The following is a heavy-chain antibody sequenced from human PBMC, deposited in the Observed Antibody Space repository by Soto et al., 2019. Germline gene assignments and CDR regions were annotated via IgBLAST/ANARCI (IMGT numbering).Heavy chain of an antibody. V-gene: IGHV3-23*01. D-gene: IGHD2-2*01. J-gene: IGHJ3*02. CDR1: GFTFSSYA. CDR2: ISGSGGST. CDR3: AKLDCSSTSCPHDAFDI. Sequence: PGGSLRLSCAASGFTFSSYAMSWVRQAPGKGLEWVSAISGSGGSTYYADSVKGRFTISRDNSKNTLYLQMNSLRAEDTAVYYCAKLDCSSTSCPHDAFDIWGQGTMVTVSS.